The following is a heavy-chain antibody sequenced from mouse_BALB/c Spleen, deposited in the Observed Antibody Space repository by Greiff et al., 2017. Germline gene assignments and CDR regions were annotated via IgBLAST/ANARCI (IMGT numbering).Heavy chain of an antibody. V-gene: IGHV1-9*01. CDR3: ARGLITTTATRDY. CDR2: ILPGSGST. CDR1: GYTFSSYW. Sequence: QVQLQQSGAELMKPGASVKISCKATGYTFSSYWIEWVKQRPGHGLEWIGEILPGSGSTNYNEKFKGKATFTADTSSNTAYMQLSSLTSEDSAVYYCARGLITTTATRDYWGQGTTLTVSS. D-gene: IGHD2-4*01. J-gene: IGHJ2*01.